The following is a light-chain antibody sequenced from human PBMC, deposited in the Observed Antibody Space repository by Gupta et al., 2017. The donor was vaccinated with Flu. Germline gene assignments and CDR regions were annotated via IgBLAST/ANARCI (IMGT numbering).Light chain of an antibody. Sequence: SALTQPASVSGSPGQSITISCTGTSRDIGAYYYVSWYQQNPGKVPKLLIYEVSNRPSGISTRFSGSKSGTTASLTSTGLQAEEEADYYCRAYTGSTNPYVFGTGTRVSVL. V-gene: IGLV2-14*01. CDR1: SRDIGAYYY. CDR3: RAYTGSTNPYV. CDR2: EVS. J-gene: IGLJ1*01.